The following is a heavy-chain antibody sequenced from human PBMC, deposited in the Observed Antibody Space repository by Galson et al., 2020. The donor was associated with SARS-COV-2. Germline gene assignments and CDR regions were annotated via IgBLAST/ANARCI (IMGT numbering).Heavy chain of an antibody. CDR3: VRVLGFSGSEGLYGMDV. J-gene: IGHJ6*02. CDR2: IYPDDSET. V-gene: IGHV5-51*01. CDR1: GYRYTTYW. D-gene: IGHD3-10*01. Sequence: HGESPKIPCQGSGYRYTTYWIGWVRQLSGKGLEWMGIIYPDDSETRYSPSFQGQVTISADRSTSTAYLQWSILKASDTAMYYCVRVLGFSGSEGLYGMDVWGQGTTVTVSS.